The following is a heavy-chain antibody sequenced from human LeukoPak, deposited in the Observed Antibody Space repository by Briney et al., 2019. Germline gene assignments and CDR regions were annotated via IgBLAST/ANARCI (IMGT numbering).Heavy chain of an antibody. CDR1: GVTFSSYV. CDR2: ISYDGSNK. V-gene: IGHV3-30*03. Sequence: PGGSLRLSCAASGVTFSSYVMSWVRQAPGKGLEWVAVISYDGSNKYYADSVKGRFTISRDNSKNTLCLQMNSLRAEDTAVYYCARETMVRGVSFDYWGQGTLVTVSS. J-gene: IGHJ4*02. CDR3: ARETMVRGVSFDY. D-gene: IGHD3-10*01.